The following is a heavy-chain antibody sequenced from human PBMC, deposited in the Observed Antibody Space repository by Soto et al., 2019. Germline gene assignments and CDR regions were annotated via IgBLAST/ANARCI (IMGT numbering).Heavy chain of an antibody. Sequence: SETLSVTCTVSGDSMTTHYWSWVRQPAGKGLEWIGRVHAREKADYSPSLKSRVTMSMDTSKNRFSLKLNSVTAADTAVYYCTKGAGPPWFDPWGHGTLVTVSS. V-gene: IGHV4-4*07. J-gene: IGHJ5*02. CDR3: TKGAGPPWFDP. CDR2: VHAREKA. CDR1: GDSMTTHY.